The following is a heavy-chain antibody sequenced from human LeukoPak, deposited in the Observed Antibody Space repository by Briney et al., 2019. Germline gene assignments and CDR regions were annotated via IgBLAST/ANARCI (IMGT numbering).Heavy chain of an antibody. CDR1: GYTFTSYG. J-gene: IGHJ4*02. V-gene: IGHV1-18*01. CDR3: ARAGGYCSGGSCYVFSYYFDC. CDR2: ISAYNGNT. Sequence: ASVKVSCKASGYTFTSYGISWVRQAPGQGLEWMGWISAYNGNTNYAQKLQGRVTMTTDTSTSTAYMELRSLRSDDTAVYYCARAGGYCSGGSCYVFSYYFDCWGQGTPVTVSS. D-gene: IGHD2-15*01.